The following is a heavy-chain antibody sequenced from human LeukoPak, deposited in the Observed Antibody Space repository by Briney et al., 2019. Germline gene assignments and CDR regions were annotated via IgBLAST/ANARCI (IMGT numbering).Heavy chain of an antibody. CDR2: ISWNSGSI. J-gene: IGHJ6*03. D-gene: IGHD3-9*01. CDR3: AKDGGEYYDILTGYYPRLYYMDV. CDR1: GFTFDDYA. V-gene: IGHV3-9*01. Sequence: PGGSLRLSCAASGFTFDDYAMHWVRQAPGKGLEWVSGISWNSGSIGYADSVKGRFTISGDNAKNSLYLQMNSLRAEDTAVYYCAKDGGEYYDILTGYYPRLYYMDVWGKGTTVTISS.